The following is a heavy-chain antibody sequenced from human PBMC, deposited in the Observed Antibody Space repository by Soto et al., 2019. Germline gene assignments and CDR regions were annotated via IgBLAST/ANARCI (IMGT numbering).Heavy chain of an antibody. V-gene: IGHV1-2*02. CDR3: ASIRGYSSSSGWFDP. D-gene: IGHD6-6*01. CDR1: GYTFTGYY. CDR2: INPNSGGT. Sequence: ASVKVSCKASGYTFTGYYMHWVRQAPGQGLEWMGWINPNSGGTNYAQKFQGRVTITADESTSTAYMELSSLRSEDTAVYYCASIRGYSSSSGWFDPWGQGTLVTVSS. J-gene: IGHJ5*02.